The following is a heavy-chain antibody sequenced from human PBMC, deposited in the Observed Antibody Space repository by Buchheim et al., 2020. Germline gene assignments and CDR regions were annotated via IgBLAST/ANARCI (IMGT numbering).Heavy chain of an antibody. CDR2: ITGNGGST. Sequence: EVQLLESGGGLVQPGGSLRLSCAASGFTFSSYAMSWVRQAPGKGLEWVSTITGNGGSTFYADSVKGRFTISRDNSKNTLYLQMNSLRAEDTAEFYCAKRHSSPYYYFDYWGQGTL. CDR3: AKRHSSPYYYFDY. D-gene: IGHD3-22*01. V-gene: IGHV3-23*01. J-gene: IGHJ4*02. CDR1: GFTFSSYA.